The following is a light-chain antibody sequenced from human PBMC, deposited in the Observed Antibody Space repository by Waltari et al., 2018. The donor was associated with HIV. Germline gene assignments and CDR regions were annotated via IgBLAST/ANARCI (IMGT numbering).Light chain of an antibody. CDR2: KNN. Sequence: QAVLTQTPSASASPGQKITISCSGSDPNVGSHYVYWYHQFPGRAPKLLLYKNNQRSSGVPDRFSGSKSGTLASLTISGLRSEDEGTYFCGAWDDNLRGLFGAGTKLTVL. V-gene: IGLV1-47*01. J-gene: IGLJ2*01. CDR1: DPNVGSHY. CDR3: GAWDDNLRGL.